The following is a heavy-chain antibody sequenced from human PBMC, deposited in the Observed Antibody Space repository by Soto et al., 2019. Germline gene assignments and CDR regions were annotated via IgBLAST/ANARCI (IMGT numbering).Heavy chain of an antibody. D-gene: IGHD3-16*01. CDR3: ANRGGDWASNWFDP. Sequence: SETLSLTCAVYGGSFSGYYWSWIRQPPGKGLEWIGEINHSGSTNYNPSLKSRVTISVDTSKNQFSLKLSSVTAADTAVYYCANRGGDWASNWFDPWGQGTLVTVSS. CDR2: INHSGST. V-gene: IGHV4-34*01. J-gene: IGHJ5*02. CDR1: GGSFSGYY.